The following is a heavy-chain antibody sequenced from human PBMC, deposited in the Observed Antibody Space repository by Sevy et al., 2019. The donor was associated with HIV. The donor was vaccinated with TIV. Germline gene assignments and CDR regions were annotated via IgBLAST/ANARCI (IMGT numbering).Heavy chain of an antibody. V-gene: IGHV3-30*03. D-gene: IGHD6-19*01. CDR1: GFTFSTHG. Sequence: GGSLRLTCVASGFTFSTHGMHWVRRAPGKGLEWVAVVSYDGSHKDQVDSVKGRFTISRDNSKNTVYLQMNSLRAVDTAVYYCARDSGYSTDWYPGYWVQGTLVTVSS. CDR3: ARDSGYSTDWYPGY. J-gene: IGHJ4*02. CDR2: VSYDGSHK.